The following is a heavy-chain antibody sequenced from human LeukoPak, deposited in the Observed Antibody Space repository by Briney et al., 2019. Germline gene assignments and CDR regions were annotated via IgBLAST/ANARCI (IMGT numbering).Heavy chain of an antibody. J-gene: IGHJ4*02. Sequence: GGSLRLSCAASGFTFSSYAMHWVRQAPGKGLEWVAVISREGGIAYHADSVKGRFMISRDNSKNTLYLQMNSLRADDTAVYYCARHFTTGSIDHWGQGNLVTVSS. CDR3: ARHFTTGSIDH. V-gene: IGHV3-30-3*01. D-gene: IGHD3-9*01. CDR2: ISREGGIA. CDR1: GFTFSSYA.